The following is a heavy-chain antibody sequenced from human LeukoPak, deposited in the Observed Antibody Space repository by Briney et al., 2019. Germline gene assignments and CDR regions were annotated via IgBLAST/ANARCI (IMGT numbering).Heavy chain of an antibody. J-gene: IGHJ4*02. D-gene: IGHD3-22*01. CDR3: ARGSWDYYDSSGSKS. CDR2: IIPILGIA. CDR1: GGTFSSYA. V-gene: IGHV1-69*04. Sequence: ASVKVSCKASGGTFSSYAISWVRQAPGQGLEWMGRIIPILGIANYAQKFQGRVTIIADKSTSTAYMELSSLRSEDTAVYYCARGSWDYYDSSGSKSWGQGTLVTVSS.